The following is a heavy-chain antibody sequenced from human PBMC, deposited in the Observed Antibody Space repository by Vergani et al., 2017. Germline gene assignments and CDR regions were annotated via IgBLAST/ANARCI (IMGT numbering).Heavy chain of an antibody. CDR1: GFTFSSYA. CDR3: ARGGYGDYQDAFDI. CDR2: ISYDGSNK. Sequence: QVQLVESGGGVVQPGRSLRLSCAASGFTFSSYAMHWVRQAPGKGLEWVAFISYDGSNKYYADSVKGRFTISRDNSKNTLYLQMNSLRAEDTAVYYCARGGYGDYQDAFDIWGQGTMVTVSS. J-gene: IGHJ3*02. V-gene: IGHV3-30-3*01. D-gene: IGHD4-17*01.